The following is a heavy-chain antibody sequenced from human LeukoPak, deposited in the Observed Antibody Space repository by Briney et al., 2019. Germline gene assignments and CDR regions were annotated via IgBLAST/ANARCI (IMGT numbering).Heavy chain of an antibody. V-gene: IGHV1-18*01. CDR3: ARDLNTFDILTGYFSDY. Sequence: GASVKVSCKASGYTFTSYGISWVRQAPGQGLEWMGWISAYNGNTNYAQKLQGRVTMTTDTSTSTAYMELRSLRSDDTAVYYCARDLNTFDILTGYFSDYWGQGTLVTVSS. CDR1: GYTFTSYG. J-gene: IGHJ4*02. CDR2: ISAYNGNT. D-gene: IGHD3-9*01.